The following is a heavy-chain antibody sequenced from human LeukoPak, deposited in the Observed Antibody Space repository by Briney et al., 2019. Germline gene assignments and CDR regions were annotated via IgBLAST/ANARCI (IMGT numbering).Heavy chain of an antibody. CDR1: GGSISSSSAY. CDR3: VSPGGFSYVYSDY. V-gene: IGHV4-39*01. J-gene: IGHJ4*02. CDR2: IYYSRNT. D-gene: IGHD5-18*01. Sequence: SETLSLTCTVSGGSISSSSAYWGWIRQPPGKGLEWIGSIYYSRNTYYNPSLKSRVTISADTSKNQFSLTLGPVSATDTAVSYCVSPGGFSYVYSDYWGQGTLVTVSS.